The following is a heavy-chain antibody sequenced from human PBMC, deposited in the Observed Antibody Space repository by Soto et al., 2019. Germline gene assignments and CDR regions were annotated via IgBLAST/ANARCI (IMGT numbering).Heavy chain of an antibody. CDR1: GGTFSNYA. J-gene: IGHJ6*02. Sequence: QVQLVQSGAEVRKPGSSVTVSCKASGGTFSNYAISWVRQAPGQGLEWMGGIITIVGTGSYEQKFQGRVTITAAEPTTTAYMELSSLIFEDTAVYYCARVVILVPTASTHYYYHMDVWGPGTTVTVSS. V-gene: IGHV1-69*01. D-gene: IGHD2-2*01. CDR3: ARVVILVPTASTHYYYHMDV. CDR2: IITIVGTG.